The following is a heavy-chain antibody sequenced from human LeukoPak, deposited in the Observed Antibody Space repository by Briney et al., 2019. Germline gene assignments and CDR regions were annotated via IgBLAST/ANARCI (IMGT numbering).Heavy chain of an antibody. CDR3: ARDSILLWFGELFIFDY. J-gene: IGHJ4*02. D-gene: IGHD3-10*01. CDR2: ISTSNSYI. V-gene: IGHV3-21*01. CDR1: GFTFSSYN. Sequence: GGSLRLSCAASGFTFSSYNMNWVRQAPGKGLEWVSFISTSNSYIYYADSVKGRFTISRDNAKNSLYLQMNSLRAEDTAVYYCARDSILLWFGELFIFDYWGQGTLVTVSS.